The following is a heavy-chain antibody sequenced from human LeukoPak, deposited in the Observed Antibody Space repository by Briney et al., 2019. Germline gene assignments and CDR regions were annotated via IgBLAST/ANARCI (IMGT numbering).Heavy chain of an antibody. Sequence: PGGSLRLSCAASGISFDDYHMNWIRQSPGKGLEWMSYISSRGNVMYYADSVQGRFTISRDTTKNSWYLQMNSLRVEDTAVYYCSGRGAGPYYFEFWGQGTLVTVSS. CDR1: GISFDDYH. D-gene: IGHD1-26*01. CDR3: SGRGAGPYYFEF. V-gene: IGHV3-11*01. CDR2: ISSRGNVM. J-gene: IGHJ4*02.